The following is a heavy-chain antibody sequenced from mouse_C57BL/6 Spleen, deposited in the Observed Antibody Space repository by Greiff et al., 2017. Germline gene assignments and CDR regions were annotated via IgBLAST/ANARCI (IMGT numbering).Heavy chain of an antibody. CDR1: GFTFSSYA. D-gene: IGHD4-1*01. CDR2: ISAGGSYT. V-gene: IGHV5-4*01. CDR3: ARELTGTSGLAY. J-gene: IGHJ3*01. Sequence: EVKLVESGGGLVKPGGSLKLSCAASGFTFSSYAMSWVRQTPEKRLEWVATISAGGSYTYYPDNVKGRFTISRDNAKNNLYLQMSHLKSEDTAMYDCARELTGTSGLAYWGQGTLVTVSA.